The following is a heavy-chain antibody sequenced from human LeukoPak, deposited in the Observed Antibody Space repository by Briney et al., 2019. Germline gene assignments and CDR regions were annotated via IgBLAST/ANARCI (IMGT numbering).Heavy chain of an antibody. CDR2: ISSGSSTI. CDR3: AELGITMIGGV. CDR1: GFTFSDYY. J-gene: IGHJ6*04. V-gene: IGHV3-11*04. Sequence: PGGSLRLSCAASGFTFSDYYMSWIRQAPGKGMEWISYISSGSSTIYYADSVKGRFTISRDNAKNSLYLQMNSLRAEDTAVYYCAELGITMIGGVWGKGTTVTISS. D-gene: IGHD3-10*02.